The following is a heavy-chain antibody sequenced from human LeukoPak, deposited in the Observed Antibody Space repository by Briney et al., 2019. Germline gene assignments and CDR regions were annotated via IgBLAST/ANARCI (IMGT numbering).Heavy chain of an antibody. J-gene: IGHJ5*02. D-gene: IGHD4-17*01. V-gene: IGHV3-30*18. CDR2: ISYDGSNK. CDR1: GFTFSSYG. Sequence: GGPLRLSCAASGFTFSSYGMHWVRQAPGKGLEGVAVISYDGSNKYYADSVKGRFTISRDNSKDTLYLQMNSLRAEDTAVYYCAKEDPVTNNWFDPWGQGTLVTVSS. CDR3: AKEDPVTNNWFDP.